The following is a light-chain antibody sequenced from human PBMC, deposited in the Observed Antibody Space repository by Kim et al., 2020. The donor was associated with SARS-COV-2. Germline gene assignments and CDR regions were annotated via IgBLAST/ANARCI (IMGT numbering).Light chain of an antibody. CDR3: QAWDSTTAV. V-gene: IGLV3-1*01. CDR2: QND. J-gene: IGLJ3*02. CDR1: NLGNKL. Sequence: SYELTQPPSVSVSPGQTASIACSGDNLGNKLTSWYQQKAGQSPVVVMYQNDKRPSGIPERFSGSNSGNTATLTIRATQAMDEAAYFCQAWDSTTAVFGGGTQLTV.